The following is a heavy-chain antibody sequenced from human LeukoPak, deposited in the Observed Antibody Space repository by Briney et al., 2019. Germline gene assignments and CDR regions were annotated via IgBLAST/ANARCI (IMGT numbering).Heavy chain of an antibody. J-gene: IGHJ3*02. CDR3: ARYREYYDILTGYAHDAFDI. CDR1: GGSISSGGYY. D-gene: IGHD3-9*01. CDR2: IYYSGST. Sequence: SETLSLTCTVSGGSISSGGYYWSWIRQHPGKGLEWIGYIYYSGSTYYNPSLKSRVTISVDTSKNQFSLKLSSVTAADTDVYYCARYREYYDILTGYAHDAFDIWGQGTMVTVSS. V-gene: IGHV4-31*03.